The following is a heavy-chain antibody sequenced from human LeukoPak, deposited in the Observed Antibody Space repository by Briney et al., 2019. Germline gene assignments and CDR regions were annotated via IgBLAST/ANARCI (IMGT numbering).Heavy chain of an antibody. D-gene: IGHD1-26*01. Sequence: ASVKVSCKASGGTFSSYAISWVRQAPGQGLEWMGGIIPIFGTANYAQKFQGRVTITADESTSTAYMELSRLRSDDTAVYYCAREGIVGATNLDYWGQGTLVTVSS. CDR3: AREGIVGATNLDY. V-gene: IGHV1-69*13. CDR1: GGTFSSYA. CDR2: IIPIFGTA. J-gene: IGHJ4*02.